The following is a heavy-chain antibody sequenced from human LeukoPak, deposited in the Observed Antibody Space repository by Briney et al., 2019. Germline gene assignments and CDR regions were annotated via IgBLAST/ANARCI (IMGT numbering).Heavy chain of an antibody. D-gene: IGHD2-15*01. V-gene: IGHV4-59*01. CDR2: IYYSGST. J-gene: IGHJ5*02. Sequence: PSETLSLTCTVSGGSISSYYWGWIRQPPGKGLEWIGYIYYSGSTNYNPSLKSRVTISVDTSKNQFSLKLSSVTAADTAVYYCAREFPYCSGGSCHQFDPWGQGTLVTVSS. CDR1: GGSISSYY. CDR3: AREFPYCSGGSCHQFDP.